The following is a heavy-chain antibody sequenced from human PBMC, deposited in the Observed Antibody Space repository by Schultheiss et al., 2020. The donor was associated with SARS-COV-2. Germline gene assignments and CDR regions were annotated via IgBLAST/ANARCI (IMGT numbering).Heavy chain of an antibody. D-gene: IGHD6-19*01. CDR3: ARDRVSSGRPDWFDP. CDR1: GFTVNSNY. J-gene: IGHJ5*02. V-gene: IGHV3-48*02. CDR2: ISSSSSTV. Sequence: GESLKISCAASGFTVNSNYINWVRQAPGKGLEWVSYISSSSSTVYYADSVKGRFTISRDNAKNSLYLQMNSLRDEDTAVYYCARDRVSSGRPDWFDPWGQGTLVTVSS.